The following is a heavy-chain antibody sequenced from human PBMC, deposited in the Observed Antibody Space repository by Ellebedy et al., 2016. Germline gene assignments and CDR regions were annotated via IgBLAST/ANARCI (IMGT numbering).Heavy chain of an antibody. V-gene: IGHV3-23*01. J-gene: IGHJ4*02. CDR1: GFTFSTYG. CDR2: IKDDGGTT. D-gene: IGHD6-19*01. CDR3: AREAAVAGDYYFDY. Sequence: GGSLRLSCAASGFTFSTYGLSWVRQAPGKGLEWVSGIKDDGGTTYYADSVRGRFTISRLNAKNSLYLQMNGLRAEDTAVYYCAREAAVAGDYYFDYWGPGTLVTVSS.